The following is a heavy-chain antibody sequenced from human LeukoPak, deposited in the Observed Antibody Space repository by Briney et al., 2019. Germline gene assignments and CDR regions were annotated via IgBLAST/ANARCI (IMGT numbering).Heavy chain of an antibody. CDR2: IYHIGST. CDR3: ARAGWIITSGIDY. Sequence: SETLSLTCGVSGYSISRGYYWAWIRQPPGKGLEWIGTIYHIGSTYYTPSLGRRVTISVDTSKNELSLNLKSVTAADTAVYYCARAGWIITSGIDYWGQGALVTVSS. J-gene: IGHJ4*02. D-gene: IGHD3-10*01. V-gene: IGHV4-38-2*01. CDR1: GYSISRGYY.